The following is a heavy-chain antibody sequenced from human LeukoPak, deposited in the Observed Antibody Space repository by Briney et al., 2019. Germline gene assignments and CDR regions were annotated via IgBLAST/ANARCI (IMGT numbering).Heavy chain of an antibody. D-gene: IGHD6-6*01. CDR2: IIPIFGIA. CDR3: ARLWDSSSAGDY. Sequence: SVKVSCKASEGTFSSYAISWVRQAPGQGLEWMGRIIPIFGIANYAQKFQGRVTITADKSTSTAYMELSSLRSEDTAVYYCARLWDSSSAGDYWGQGTLVTVSS. CDR1: EGTFSSYA. J-gene: IGHJ4*02. V-gene: IGHV1-69*04.